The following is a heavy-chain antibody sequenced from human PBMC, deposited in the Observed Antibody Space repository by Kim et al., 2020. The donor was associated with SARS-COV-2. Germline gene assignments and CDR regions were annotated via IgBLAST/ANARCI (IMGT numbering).Heavy chain of an antibody. D-gene: IGHD3-10*01. CDR1: GFNFSSYG. J-gene: IGHJ1*01. V-gene: IGHV3-33*06. CDR3: AKDPRDVYYGSGSYFFQH. Sequence: GGSLRLSCAASGFNFSSYGMHWVRQAPGKGLEWVAVIWYDGSYKYYAESVKGRFTISRDNSKNTLYLQMNSLRAEDTAVYYCAKDPRDVYYGSGSYFFQHWGQGTLVTVSS. CDR2: IWYDGSYK.